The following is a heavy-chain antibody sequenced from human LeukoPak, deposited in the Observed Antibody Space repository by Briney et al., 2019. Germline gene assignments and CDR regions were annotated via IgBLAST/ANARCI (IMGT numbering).Heavy chain of an antibody. Sequence: SGTLSLTCTVSGGSISSYEWSWVRQPPGKGLEGIGYIYYSGSTNYNASLTSGGTISVEKTKTQFSLKLSSVTAADTAVYYCARSYDSSGYFVSPYYFDYWGQGTLVTVSS. V-gene: IGHV4-59*01. CDR3: ARSYDSSGYFVSPYYFDY. CDR2: IYYSGST. J-gene: IGHJ4*02. CDR1: GGSISSYE. D-gene: IGHD3-22*01.